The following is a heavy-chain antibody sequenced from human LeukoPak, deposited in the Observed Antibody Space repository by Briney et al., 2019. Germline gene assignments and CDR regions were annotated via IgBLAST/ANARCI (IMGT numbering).Heavy chain of an antibody. V-gene: IGHV3-30-3*01. Sequence: PGGSLRLSCAASGFTFSSYAMHWVRQAPGKGLEWVAVISYGGTNKYYGDSVKGRFTISRDNSKNTLYLQMNSLRGEDTAVYYCARDRGGATSTYYYYGLDVWGQGTTVTVSS. CDR2: ISYGGTNK. CDR1: GFTFSSYA. J-gene: IGHJ6*02. CDR3: ARDRGGATSTYYYYGLDV. D-gene: IGHD2-2*01.